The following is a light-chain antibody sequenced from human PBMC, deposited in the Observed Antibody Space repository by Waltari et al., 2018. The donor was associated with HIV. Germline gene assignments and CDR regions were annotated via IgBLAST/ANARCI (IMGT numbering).Light chain of an antibody. CDR3: SSYAGSNIVV. CDR2: EVS. V-gene: IGLV2-8*01. J-gene: IGLJ2*01. Sequence: QSALTQPPSASGSPGQSVTISCTGTSSDVGGYNYVSWYQQHPGTAPKLMIYEVSKRPSGFPDRFSGSKSGNTASLTVSGLQAEDEADYYCSSYAGSNIVVFGGGTKLTVL. CDR1: SSDVGGYNY.